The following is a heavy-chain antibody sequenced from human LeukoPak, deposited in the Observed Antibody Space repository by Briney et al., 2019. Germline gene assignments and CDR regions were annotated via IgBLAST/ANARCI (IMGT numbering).Heavy chain of an antibody. D-gene: IGHD2-21*02. Sequence: ASVKVSCKASGYTFTGYYMHWVRQAPGQGLEWMGRINPNSGGTNYAQKLQGRVTMTTDTSTSTAYMELRSLRSDDTAVYYCARDRLPIAPHGLPVDYWGQGTLVTVSS. V-gene: IGHV1-2*06. CDR2: INPNSGGT. CDR3: ARDRLPIAPHGLPVDY. CDR1: GYTFTGYY. J-gene: IGHJ4*02.